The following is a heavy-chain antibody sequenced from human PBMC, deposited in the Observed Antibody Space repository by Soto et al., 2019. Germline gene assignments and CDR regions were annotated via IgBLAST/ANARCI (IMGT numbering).Heavy chain of an antibody. CDR3: VCGGNFFIY. V-gene: IGHV3-7*01. D-gene: IGHD3-16*01. CDR1: GFTFSTYW. J-gene: IGHJ4*02. CDR2: MDQDGSET. Sequence: VQLVESGGGLVQPGGSLRLSCAASGFTFSTYWMTWVRQPPGKGLEWVANMDQDGSETYYVDSVRGRFTVSRYNAKSSLYLQMNSLRVEDTAVYYCVCGGNFFIYWGQGTLVTVSP.